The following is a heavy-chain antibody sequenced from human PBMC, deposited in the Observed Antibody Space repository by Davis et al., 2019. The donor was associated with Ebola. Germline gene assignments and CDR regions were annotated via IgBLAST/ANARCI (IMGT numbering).Heavy chain of an antibody. V-gene: IGHV3-23*01. CDR1: GFTFYSYA. CDR3: AKDGLFSSSWSFDY. CDR2: ISGSGGST. J-gene: IGHJ4*02. Sequence: GESLKISCAASGFTFYSYAMSWVRQAPGKGLEWVSAISGSGGSTYYADSVKGRFTISRDTSKNTLYLQMNSLRAEATAVYYCAKDGLFSSSWSFDYWGQGTLVTVSS. D-gene: IGHD6-13*01.